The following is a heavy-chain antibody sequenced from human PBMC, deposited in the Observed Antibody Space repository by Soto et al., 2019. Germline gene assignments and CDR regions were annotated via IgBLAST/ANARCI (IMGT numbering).Heavy chain of an antibody. CDR2: IIPIFGTA. D-gene: IGHD4-4*01. J-gene: IGHJ4*02. Sequence: SVKVSCKASGGTLSSYAISWVRQAPGQGLEWMGGIIPIFGTANYAQKFQGRVTITADESTSTAYMELSSLRSEDTAVYYCARAKTMTTVVFDYWGQGTLVTVSS. CDR1: GGTLSSYA. V-gene: IGHV1-69*13. CDR3: ARAKTMTTVVFDY.